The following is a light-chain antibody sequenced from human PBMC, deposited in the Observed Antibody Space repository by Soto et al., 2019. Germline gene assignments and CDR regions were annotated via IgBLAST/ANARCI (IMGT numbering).Light chain of an antibody. J-gene: IGLJ1*01. V-gene: IGLV2-23*01. CDR2: EDS. CDR1: SSDFGSYNL. CDR3: CSYAGSSTYV. Sequence: QSVLTQPASVSGSPGQSITISCTGTSSDFGSYNLVSWYQQHPGKAPKLMIYEDSKRPSGVSNRFSGSKSGNTASLTISGLQAEDDADYYCCSYAGSSTYVFGTGTQLTV.